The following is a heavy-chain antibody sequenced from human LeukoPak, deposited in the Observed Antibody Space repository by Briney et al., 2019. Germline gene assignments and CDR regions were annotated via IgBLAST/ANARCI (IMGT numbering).Heavy chain of an antibody. V-gene: IGHV1-8*01. D-gene: IGHD3-10*01. J-gene: IGHJ5*02. Sequence: GASVKVSCKASGYTFSSYDINWVRQATGQGLEWMGWMNPNSGNTGYAQKFQGRVTMTRNTPISTAYMELSSLRSEDTAVYYCARVSMVRGAAPYNWFDPWGQGTLVTVSS. CDR1: GYTFSSYD. CDR3: ARVSMVRGAAPYNWFDP. CDR2: MNPNSGNT.